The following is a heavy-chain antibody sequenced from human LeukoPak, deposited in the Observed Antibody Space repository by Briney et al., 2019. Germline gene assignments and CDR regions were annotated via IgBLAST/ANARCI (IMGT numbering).Heavy chain of an antibody. CDR3: ARAGGRTGYSLDFDY. D-gene: IGHD3-9*01. Sequence: PETLSLTCAVYRGSFRGYYWSWIRQFPGKGLEWIGEINDSENTNYNPSLKSRVTISVDTPKNQFSLRLSSVTAADTAVYYCARAGGRTGYSLDFDYWGQGTLVTVSS. V-gene: IGHV4-34*01. J-gene: IGHJ4*02. CDR2: INDSENT. CDR1: RGSFRGYY.